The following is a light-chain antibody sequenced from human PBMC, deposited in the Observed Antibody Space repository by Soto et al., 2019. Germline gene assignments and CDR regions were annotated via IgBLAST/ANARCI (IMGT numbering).Light chain of an antibody. Sequence: QSALTQPASVSGSPGQSITISCTGASNDVGAYNSVSWYQQHPGKAPKLIIYEVSSRPPGVSDRFSGSKSGDTASLTISGLQAEDEAAYYCSAYTTSGTVVFAGGTQLTVL. CDR3: SAYTTSGTVV. J-gene: IGLJ2*01. CDR2: EVS. V-gene: IGLV2-14*01. CDR1: SNDVGAYNS.